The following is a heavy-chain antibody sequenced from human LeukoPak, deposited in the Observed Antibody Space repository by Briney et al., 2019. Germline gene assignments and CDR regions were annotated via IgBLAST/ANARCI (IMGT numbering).Heavy chain of an antibody. J-gene: IGHJ6*03. V-gene: IGHV4-34*01. CDR2: INHSGST. CDR1: GGSFSGYY. CDR3: ARHRRSSGWGSYYYYYMDV. Sequence: SETLSLTCAVYGGSFSGYYWSWIRQPPGKGLEWIGEINHSGSTNYNPSLKSRVTISVDTSKNQFSLKLSSVTAADTAVYYCARHRRSSGWGSYYYYYMDVWGKGTTVTISS. D-gene: IGHD6-19*01.